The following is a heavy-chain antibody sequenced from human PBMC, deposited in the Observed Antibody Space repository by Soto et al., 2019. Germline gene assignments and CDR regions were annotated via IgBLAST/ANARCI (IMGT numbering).Heavy chain of an antibody. V-gene: IGHV1-69*08. J-gene: IGHJ3*02. CDR1: GGTFSSYT. CDR2: IIPILGTA. D-gene: IGHD6-13*01. CDR3: AREQQRTEWTEFYI. Sequence: SVKVSCKASGGTFSSYTISWVRQAPGQGLEWMGRIIPILGTANYAQKFQGRVTITADKSTSTAYMELSSLRSEDTAVYYCAREQQRTEWTEFYIWGQGTMVTVSS.